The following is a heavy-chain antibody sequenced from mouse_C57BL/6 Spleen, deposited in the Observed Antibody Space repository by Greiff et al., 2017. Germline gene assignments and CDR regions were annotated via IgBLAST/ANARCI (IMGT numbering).Heavy chain of an antibody. CDR2: ISYDGSN. CDR1: GYSITSGYY. J-gene: IGHJ1*03. CDR3: ASFTVDWYFDV. Sequence: EVHLVESGPGLVKPSQSLSLTCSVTGYSITSGYYWNWIRQFPGNKLEWMGYISYDGSNNYNPSLKNRISITRDTSKNQFFLKLNSVTTEDTATYYCASFTVDWYFDVWGTGTTVTVSS. V-gene: IGHV3-6*01. D-gene: IGHD1-1*01.